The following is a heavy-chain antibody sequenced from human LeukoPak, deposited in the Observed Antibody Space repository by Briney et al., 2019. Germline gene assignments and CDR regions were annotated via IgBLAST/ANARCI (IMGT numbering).Heavy chain of an antibody. Sequence: SETLSLTCAVYGGSFSGYYWSWIRQPPGKGLEWIGEVNRSGSTNYNPSLKSRVTISVDTSKNQFSLKLTSVTAADPAVYYCARPFLSLYRTDYMDVWGKGTTVTVSS. CDR1: GGSFSGYY. J-gene: IGHJ6*03. V-gene: IGHV4-34*01. CDR3: ARPFLSLYRTDYMDV. CDR2: VNRSGST. D-gene: IGHD3-16*01.